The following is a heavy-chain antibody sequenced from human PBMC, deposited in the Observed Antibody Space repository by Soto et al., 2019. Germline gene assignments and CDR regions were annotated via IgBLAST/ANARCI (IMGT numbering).Heavy chain of an antibody. CDR3: AREVYDFWSGVPAFDP. V-gene: IGHV4-34*01. D-gene: IGHD3-3*01. CDR2: INHSGST. CDR1: GGSFSGYY. J-gene: IGHJ5*02. Sequence: SENLSLTCAVYGGSFSGYYWSWIRQPPGKGLEWIGEINHSGSTNYNPSLKSRVTISVDTSKNRFSLKLSSVTAADTAVYYCAREVYDFWSGVPAFDPWGQGTLVTVSS.